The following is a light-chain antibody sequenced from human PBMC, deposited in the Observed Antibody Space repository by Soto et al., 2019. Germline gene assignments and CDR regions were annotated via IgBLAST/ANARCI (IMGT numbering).Light chain of an antibody. Sequence: EIVLTQSPGTLSLSPGERATLSCRASQSVSSSYLAWYRQKPGQAPWLLIYGASNRASGVPDRFSGSGSGTDFTLTISGLEPEDFAVYYCQQYDSSPFTFGQGTRLEIK. J-gene: IGKJ5*01. CDR2: GAS. CDR3: QQYDSSPFT. V-gene: IGKV3-20*01. CDR1: QSVSSSY.